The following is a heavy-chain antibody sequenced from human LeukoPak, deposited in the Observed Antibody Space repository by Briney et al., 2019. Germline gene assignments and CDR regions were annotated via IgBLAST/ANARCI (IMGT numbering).Heavy chain of an antibody. CDR3: ARGVAAPGTGGLSWFDP. CDR2: IWYDGSKQ. V-gene: IGHV3-33*01. CDR1: KFTFRNHG. J-gene: IGHJ5*02. Sequence: GRSLRLSCAASKFTFRNHGMHWVRQAPGKGLEWVAIIWYDGSKQYYADSVKGRFTISRDNSKDTLYLQMNSLRDEDTAVYYCARGVAAPGTGGLSWFDPWGQGTLVTVSS. D-gene: IGHD6-13*01.